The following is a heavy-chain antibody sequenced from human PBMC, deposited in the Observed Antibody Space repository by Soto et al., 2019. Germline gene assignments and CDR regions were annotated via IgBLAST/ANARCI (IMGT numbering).Heavy chain of an antibody. V-gene: IGHV4-61*01. CDR2: IYYREST. Sequence: SETLSLTCTVSGGTVSSVSHFWSWLRQHPGKGLEWIGHIYYRESTTYYSPFLKSRVSISLDTSRNQFSLKLSSVTAADTAVYYCARVCSGYEFFDYWGQGTPVTVSS. J-gene: IGHJ4*02. CDR1: GGTVSSVSHF. D-gene: IGHD5-12*01. CDR3: ARVCSGYEFFDY.